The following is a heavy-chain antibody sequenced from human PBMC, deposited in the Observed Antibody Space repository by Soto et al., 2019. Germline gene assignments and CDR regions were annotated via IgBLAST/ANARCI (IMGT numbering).Heavy chain of an antibody. D-gene: IGHD2-15*01. Sequence: SVKVSCKASGGTFSSYAISWVRQAPGQGLEWMGGIIPIFGTANYAQKFQGRVTITADESTSTAYMELSSLRSEDTAVYYCARKGCSGGSCYPNWFDPWGQGTLVTVSS. V-gene: IGHV1-69*13. J-gene: IGHJ5*02. CDR1: GGTFSSYA. CDR2: IIPIFGTA. CDR3: ARKGCSGGSCYPNWFDP.